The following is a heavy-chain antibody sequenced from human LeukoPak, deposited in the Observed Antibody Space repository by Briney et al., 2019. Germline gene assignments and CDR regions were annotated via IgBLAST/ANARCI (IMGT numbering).Heavy chain of an antibody. D-gene: IGHD3-10*01. CDR2: INHSGST. V-gene: IGHV4-34*01. Sequence: PSETLSLTCAVYGGSFSGYYWSWIRQPPGKGLEWIGEINHSGSTNYNPSLKSRVTISVDTSKNQFSLKLSSVTAADTAVYYCARQGREYFDYWGQGTLVTVSS. CDR1: GGSFSGYY. CDR3: ARQGREYFDY. J-gene: IGHJ4*02.